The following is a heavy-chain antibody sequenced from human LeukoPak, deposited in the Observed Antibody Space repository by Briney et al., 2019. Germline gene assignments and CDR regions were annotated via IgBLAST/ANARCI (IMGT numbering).Heavy chain of an antibody. CDR2: IYHNGNT. CDR1: GGSISSSSYY. CDR3: ARGVGSSSWYWFDP. J-gene: IGHJ5*02. Sequence: SETLSLTCTVSGGSISSSSYYWGWIRQPPGKGLEWIGEIYHNGNTNYNPSLKSRVTMSVDTSKNQFSLKLSSVTAADTAVYYCARGVGSSSWYWFDPWGQGTLVTVSS. V-gene: IGHV4-39*07. D-gene: IGHD6-13*01.